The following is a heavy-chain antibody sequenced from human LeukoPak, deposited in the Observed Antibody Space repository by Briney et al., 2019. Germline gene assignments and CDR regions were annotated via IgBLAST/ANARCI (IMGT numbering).Heavy chain of an antibody. V-gene: IGHV3-21*05. CDR1: GFTFSSYA. D-gene: IGHD6-19*01. CDR3: ARAAVAGTVHDY. J-gene: IGHJ4*02. CDR2: ITSSSSYT. Sequence: PGGSLRLSCSASGFTFSSYAMHWVRQAPGKGLEWVSYITSSSSYTNYADSVKGRFTISRDNAKNSLYLQLNSLRAEDTAVYYCARAAVAGTVHDYWGQGTLVTVSS.